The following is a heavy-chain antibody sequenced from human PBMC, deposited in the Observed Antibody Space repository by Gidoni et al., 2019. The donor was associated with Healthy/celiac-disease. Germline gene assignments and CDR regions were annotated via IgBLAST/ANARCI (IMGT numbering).Heavy chain of an antibody. D-gene: IGHD2-8*02. V-gene: IGHV2-5*02. Sequence: QITLKESGPTLVKPTQTLTLTCTFPGFSLSTSGVCVGWIRHPPGKALEWLALIYWDDDKRYSPSLKSRLTITKDTSKNQVVLTMTNMDPVDTATYYCARVVSDAFDIWGQGTMVTVSS. CDR1: GFSLSTSGVC. J-gene: IGHJ3*02. CDR3: ARVVSDAFDI. CDR2: IYWDDDK.